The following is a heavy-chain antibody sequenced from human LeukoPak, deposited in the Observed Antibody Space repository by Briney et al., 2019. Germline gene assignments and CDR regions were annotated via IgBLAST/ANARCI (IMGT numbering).Heavy chain of an antibody. J-gene: IGHJ6*03. CDR3: ARHIGGGIEDMDV. D-gene: IGHD3-16*02. CDR1: GGSIGTYY. V-gene: IGHV4-59*08. CDR2: IYVAGIT. Sequence: SETLSLTCTVSGGSIGTYYWSWIRQSPGKGLEWIGYIYVAGITRYNPYLQTRVTISVDTSRNQFFLKMSSVTAADTAVYYCARHIGGGIEDMDVWGKGTKVTVSS.